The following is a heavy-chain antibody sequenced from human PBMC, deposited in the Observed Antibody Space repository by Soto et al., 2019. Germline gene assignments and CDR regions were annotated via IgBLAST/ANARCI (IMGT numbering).Heavy chain of an antibody. CDR3: ARHAVVTAMYSYFDY. D-gene: IGHD2-21*02. CDR1: GYSFTSYW. J-gene: IGHJ4*02. CDR2: IYPGDFDT. Sequence: EVQLVQSGAEVKKPGESLKISCKGSGYSFTSYWIGWVRQMPGKGLEWMGIIYPGDFDTRYSPSFQGQVTISADKSISTAYLQWSSLKASDTAMYYCARHAVVTAMYSYFDYWGQGTLVTVSS. V-gene: IGHV5-51*01.